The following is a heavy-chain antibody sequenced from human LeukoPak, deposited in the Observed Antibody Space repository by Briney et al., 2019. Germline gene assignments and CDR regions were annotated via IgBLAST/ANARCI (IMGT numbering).Heavy chain of an antibody. D-gene: IGHD3/OR15-3a*01. CDR3: AREGTDFAYFDY. J-gene: IGHJ4*02. V-gene: IGHV3-48*01. CDR1: GIIFSDYT. CDR2: ISRTSSTM. Sequence: PGGSLRLSCVASGIIFSDYTMYWVRQAPGKGLECVSYISRTSSTMYYAASVEGRFTISRDNAKNSLYLQMKSLRAEDTAVYYCAREGTDFAYFDYWGQGTLVTVSS.